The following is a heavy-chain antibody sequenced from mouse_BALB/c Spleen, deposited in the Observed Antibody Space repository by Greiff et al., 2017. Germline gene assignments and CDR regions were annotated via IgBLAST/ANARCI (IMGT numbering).Heavy chain of an antibody. CDR1: GYTFTSYV. J-gene: IGHJ2*01. V-gene: IGHV1-14*01. Sequence: VQLKQSGPELVKPGASVKMSCKASGYTFTSYVMHWVKQKPGQGLEWIGYINPYNDGTKYNEKFKGKATLTSDKSSSTAYMELSSLTSEDSAVYYCARGWGSSYPYFDYWGQGTTLTVSS. CDR2: INPYNDGT. D-gene: IGHD1-1*01. CDR3: ARGWGSSYPYFDY.